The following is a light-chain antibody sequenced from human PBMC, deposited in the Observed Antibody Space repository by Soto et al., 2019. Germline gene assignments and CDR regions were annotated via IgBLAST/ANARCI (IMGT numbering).Light chain of an antibody. CDR2: ATS. V-gene: IGKV3-20*01. CDR3: QQYDSSLPWT. CDR1: QSVGSKY. J-gene: IGKJ1*01. Sequence: EIVLTQSPGTLSLSPGERATLSCRASQSVGSKYLAWFQQKPGQPPRLLIHATSTRAPGLPDRFSCSGSATDVTLPIRRLEPEDFEVYYCQQYDSSLPWTFGQGTTVEIK.